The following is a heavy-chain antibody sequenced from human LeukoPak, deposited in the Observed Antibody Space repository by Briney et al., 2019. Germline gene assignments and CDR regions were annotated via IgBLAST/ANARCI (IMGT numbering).Heavy chain of an antibody. CDR3: ARPKSLYCSGGSCYGGPFDY. J-gene: IGHJ4*02. V-gene: IGHV4-39*01. CDR1: GGSISSSSYY. CDR2: IYYSGST. D-gene: IGHD2-15*01. Sequence: SETLSLTCTVSGGSISSSSYYWGWIRQPPGKGLEWIGSIYYSGSTYYNPSLKSRVTISVDTSKNQFSLKLSSVTAADTAVYYCARPKSLYCSGGSCYGGPFDYWGQGTLVTVSS.